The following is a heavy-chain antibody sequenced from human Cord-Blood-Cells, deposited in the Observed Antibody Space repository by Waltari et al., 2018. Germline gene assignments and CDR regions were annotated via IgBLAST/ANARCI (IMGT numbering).Heavy chain of an antibody. CDR1: GYSISSGYY. CDR3: ARDRTTSMTTTYYYYGMDV. J-gene: IGHJ6*02. V-gene: IGHV4-38-2*02. D-gene: IGHD4-4*01. Sequence: QVQLQESGPGLVKPSETLSLTCAVSGYSISSGYYWGWIRQPPGKGREWLGSIYHSGSTNYNPSLKSRVTISVDTSKNQFSLKLSSVTAADTAVYYCARDRTTSMTTTYYYYGMDVWGQGTTVTVSS. CDR2: IYHSGST.